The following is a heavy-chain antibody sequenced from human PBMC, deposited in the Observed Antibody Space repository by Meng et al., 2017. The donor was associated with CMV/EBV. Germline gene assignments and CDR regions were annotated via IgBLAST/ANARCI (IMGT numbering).Heavy chain of an antibody. CDR2: IYPGDSDT. CDR1: GYSFTSYW. J-gene: IGHJ4*02. D-gene: IGHD4-17*01. CDR3: ARLTVTTYVGY. Sequence: GGSPRLSCKGSGYSFTSYWIGWVRQMPGKGLEWMGIIYPGDSDTRYSPSFQGQVTISADKSISTAYLQWSSLKASDTAMYYCARLTVTTYVGYWGQGTLVTVSS. V-gene: IGHV5-51*01.